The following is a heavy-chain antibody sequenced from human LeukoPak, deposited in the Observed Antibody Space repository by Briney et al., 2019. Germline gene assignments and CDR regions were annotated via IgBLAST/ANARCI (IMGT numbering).Heavy chain of an antibody. D-gene: IGHD5-18*01. CDR3: ARDLSGVTGYTYGRGIDY. Sequence: GGSLRLSCAASGFTFSNAWMSWVRQAPGKGLEWVANIKKDGSEKYYVDSVKGRFTISRDNAKTSLYLQMNSLRAEDTAVYYCARDLSGVTGYTYGRGIDYWGQGTLVTVSS. J-gene: IGHJ4*02. CDR1: GFTFSNAW. CDR2: IKKDGSEK. V-gene: IGHV3-7*01.